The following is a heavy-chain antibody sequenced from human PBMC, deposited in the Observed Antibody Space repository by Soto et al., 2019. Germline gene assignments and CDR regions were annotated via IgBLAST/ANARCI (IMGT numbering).Heavy chain of an antibody. CDR2: ISYDGSNK. J-gene: IGHJ4*02. CDR3: AKDSARIGDYVIPNFDY. CDR1: GFTFSSYG. Sequence: GGSLRLSCAASGFTFSSYGMHWVRQAPGKGLEWVAVISYDGSNKYYADSVKGRFTISRDNSKNTLYLQMNSLRAEDTAVYYCAKDSARIGDYVIPNFDYWGQGTLVTVSS. D-gene: IGHD4-17*01. V-gene: IGHV3-30*18.